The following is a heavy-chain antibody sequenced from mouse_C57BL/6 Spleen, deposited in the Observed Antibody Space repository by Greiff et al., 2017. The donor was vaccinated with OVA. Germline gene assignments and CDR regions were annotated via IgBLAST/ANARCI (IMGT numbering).Heavy chain of an antibody. D-gene: IGHD1-1*01. V-gene: IGHV1-53*01. CDR1: GYTFTSYW. CDR2: INPSNGGT. Sequence: QVQLQQPGTELVKPGASVKLSCKASGYTFTSYWMHLVKQRPGQGLEWIGNINPSNGGTNYNEKFKSKATLTLDKSSSTAYMQLSSLTSEDSAVYYCARAYSSSYYAMDYWGQGTSVTVSS. J-gene: IGHJ4*01. CDR3: ARAYSSSYYAMDY.